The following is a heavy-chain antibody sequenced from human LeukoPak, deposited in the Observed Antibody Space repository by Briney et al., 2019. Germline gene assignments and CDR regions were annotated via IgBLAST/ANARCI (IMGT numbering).Heavy chain of an antibody. Sequence: PGGSLRLSCAASGFTFSSYAMHWVRQAPGKGLEWVAVISYDGSNKYYADSVKGRFTISRDNSKNTLYLQMNSLRAEDTAVYYCARRYSYGYVDYWGQGTLVTVSS. CDR2: ISYDGSNK. D-gene: IGHD5-18*01. CDR3: ARRYSYGYVDY. CDR1: GFTFSSYA. J-gene: IGHJ4*02. V-gene: IGHV3-30-3*01.